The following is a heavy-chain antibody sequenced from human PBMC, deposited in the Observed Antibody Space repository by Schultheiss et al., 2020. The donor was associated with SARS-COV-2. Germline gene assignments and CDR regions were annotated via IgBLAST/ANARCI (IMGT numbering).Heavy chain of an antibody. Sequence: GGSLRLSCVASEYTFGNYWMHWVRQAPGEGLVWVSRINSDGSSTSYADSVKGRFTISRDNAKNTLYLQMNSLRAEDTAVYYCARDLYGMDVWGQGTTVTVSS. CDR2: INSDGSST. V-gene: IGHV3-74*01. CDR1: EYTFGNYW. J-gene: IGHJ6*02. CDR3: ARDLYGMDV.